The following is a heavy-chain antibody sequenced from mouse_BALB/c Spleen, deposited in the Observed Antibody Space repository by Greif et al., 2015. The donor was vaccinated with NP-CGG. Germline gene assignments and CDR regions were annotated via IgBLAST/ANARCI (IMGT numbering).Heavy chain of an antibody. CDR3: SYYYGSSLYYFDY. V-gene: IGHV14-3*02. D-gene: IGHD1-1*01. CDR1: GFNIKDTY. CDR2: IDPANGNT. J-gene: IGHJ2*01. Sequence: EVQLQQSGAELVKPGASVKLSCTASGFNIKDTYMHWVKQRPEQGLEWIGRIDPANGNTKYDPKFQGKATITADTSSNTAYLQLSSLTSEDTAVYYCSYYYGSSLYYFDYWGQGTTLTVSS.